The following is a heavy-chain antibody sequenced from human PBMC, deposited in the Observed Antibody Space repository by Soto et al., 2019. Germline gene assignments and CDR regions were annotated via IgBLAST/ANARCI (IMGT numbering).Heavy chain of an antibody. CDR3: AKEGGYSSSSTNLDY. CDR1: GFTFSSYG. Sequence: QVQLVESGGGVVQPGRSLRLSCAASGFTFSSYGRHWVRQAPGKGLEWVAVISYDGSNKLYADSVKGRFTISRDNSKNTLYLQMNSLRAEDTAVCYCAKEGGYSSSSTNLDYWGQGTLVTVS. V-gene: IGHV3-30*18. J-gene: IGHJ4*02. D-gene: IGHD6-6*01. CDR2: ISYDGSNK.